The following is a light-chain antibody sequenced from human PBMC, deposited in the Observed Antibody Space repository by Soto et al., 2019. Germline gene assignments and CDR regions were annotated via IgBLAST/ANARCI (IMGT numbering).Light chain of an antibody. CDR2: AAS. Sequence: AIRMTQSPSSFSASTGERVTITCRASQGISIYLAWYQQKPGKAPKLLIYAASTLQSGFPSSFSGSGSGTDFIFTFSCLQSEDFATYYCQQYYSYPPTFGQGTRLEIK. CDR1: QGISIY. V-gene: IGKV1-8*01. J-gene: IGKJ5*01. CDR3: QQYYSYPPT.